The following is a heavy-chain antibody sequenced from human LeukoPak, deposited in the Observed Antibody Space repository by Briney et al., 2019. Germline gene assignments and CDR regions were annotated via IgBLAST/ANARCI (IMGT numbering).Heavy chain of an antibody. Sequence: GGSLRLSCAASGFTFDDYAMHWVRQAPGKGLEWVSGISWNSGSIGYADSVKGRFTISRDNAKNSLYLQMNSLRAEDTALYYCAKDAGSSTIVYWGQGTLVTASS. J-gene: IGHJ4*02. CDR1: GFTFDDYA. D-gene: IGHD2-2*01. CDR2: ISWNSGSI. V-gene: IGHV3-9*01. CDR3: AKDAGSSTIVY.